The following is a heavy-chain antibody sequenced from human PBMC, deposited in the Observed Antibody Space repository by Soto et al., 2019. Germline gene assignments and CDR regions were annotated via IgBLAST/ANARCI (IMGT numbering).Heavy chain of an antibody. D-gene: IGHD3-22*01. Sequence: ASVKVSCKASGYTFTNYAIHWVRQAPGQRLEWTGWINAGNGNTKYSQKFQGRVTITRDTSASTAYMELSSLRSEDTAVYYCARGERYYYDSSGYFGFDYWGQGTLVTVSS. CDR1: GYTFTNYA. CDR2: INAGNGNT. CDR3: ARGERYYYDSSGYFGFDY. J-gene: IGHJ4*02. V-gene: IGHV1-3*01.